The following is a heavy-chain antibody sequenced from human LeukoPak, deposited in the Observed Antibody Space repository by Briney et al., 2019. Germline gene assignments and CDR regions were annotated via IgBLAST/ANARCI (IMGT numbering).Heavy chain of an antibody. CDR2: VSTGSNYI. CDR1: GFTFSSYS. D-gene: IGHD3-22*01. V-gene: IGHV3-21*01. Sequence: GGSLRLSCTASGFTFSSYSLNWVRQAPGKGLEWVSSVSTGSNYIYYADSVKGRFTISRDNDKNSLYLQMNSLRAEDTAVYYCARDPFGHYYDSSGSDYWGQGTLVTVSS. J-gene: IGHJ4*02. CDR3: ARDPFGHYYDSSGSDY.